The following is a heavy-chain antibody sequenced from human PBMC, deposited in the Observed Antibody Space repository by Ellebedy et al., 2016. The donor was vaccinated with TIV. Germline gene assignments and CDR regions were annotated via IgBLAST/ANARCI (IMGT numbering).Heavy chain of an antibody. CDR1: GASITSGDYR. D-gene: IGHD1-20*01. CDR2: NSYSGSR. CDR3: ARVFGLPGSFGWFDP. V-gene: IGHV4-31*03. J-gene: IGHJ5*02. Sequence: MPSEPLSLTCTVPGASITSGDYRWTWIRHQPGKGLEWIGYNSYSGSRNQNPPLKSRVSISLDTSKNQFSLNLSSVTAADTAVYYCARVFGLPGSFGWFDPWGQGRLVTVSS.